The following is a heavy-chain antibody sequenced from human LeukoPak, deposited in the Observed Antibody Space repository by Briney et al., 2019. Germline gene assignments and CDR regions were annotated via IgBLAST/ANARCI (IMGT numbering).Heavy chain of an antibody. J-gene: IGHJ4*02. CDR2: INHSGSNS. CDR3: SSPKSPYEGTGPHN. V-gene: IGHV1-46*01. Sequence: ASVKVSCKASGGTFSSYAISWVRQAPGQGLQWMGVINHSGSNSRYAEELQGRVTMTRDTSTNTVNMELSSLRSNDTAVYYGSSPKSPYEGTGPHNWGQGTQVTVSS. D-gene: IGHD2-8*02. CDR1: GGTFSSYA.